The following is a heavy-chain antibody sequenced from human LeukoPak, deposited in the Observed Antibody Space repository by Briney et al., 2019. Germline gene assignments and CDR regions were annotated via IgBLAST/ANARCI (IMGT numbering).Heavy chain of an antibody. CDR2: IYPGDSDT. J-gene: IGHJ4*02. CDR1: GYRFTSYW. CDR3: ARQAYCGGDCYRGAYYFDY. V-gene: IGHV5-51*01. D-gene: IGHD2-21*02. Sequence: GESLKISCKGSGYRFTSYWIGWVRQMPGKGLEWMGIIYPGDSDTRYSPSFQGQVTISADKSISTAYLQWSSLKASDTAMYYCARQAYCGGDCYRGAYYFDYWGQGTLVTVSS.